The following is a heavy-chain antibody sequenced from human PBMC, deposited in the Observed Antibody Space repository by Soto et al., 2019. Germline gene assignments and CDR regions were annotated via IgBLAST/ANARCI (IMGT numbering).Heavy chain of an antibody. CDR1: GGSISIGGYY. J-gene: IGHJ4*02. D-gene: IGHD5-12*01. CDR2: IYYSGST. CDR3: ARADRRDGYNCDY. V-gene: IGHV4-31*03. Sequence: PSETLSLTCTVSGGSISIGGYYWSWILQHPGKGLEWIGYIYYSGSTYYNPSLKSRVTISVDTSKNQFSPKLSSVTAADTAVYYCARADRRDGYNCDYWGQGTLVTVSS.